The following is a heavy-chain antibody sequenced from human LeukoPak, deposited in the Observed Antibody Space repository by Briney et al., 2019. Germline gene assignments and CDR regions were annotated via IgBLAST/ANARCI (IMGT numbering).Heavy chain of an antibody. CDR3: ARDSYGSPQVY. J-gene: IGHJ4*02. Sequence: GGSLSLSCAASGFTFSSYEMNWVRQAPGKGLEWVSYISSSGSTIYYADSVKGRFTISRDNAKNSLYLQMNSLRAEDTAVYYCARDSYGSPQVYWGQGTLVTVSS. CDR1: GFTFSSYE. CDR2: ISSSGSTI. V-gene: IGHV3-48*03. D-gene: IGHD3-10*01.